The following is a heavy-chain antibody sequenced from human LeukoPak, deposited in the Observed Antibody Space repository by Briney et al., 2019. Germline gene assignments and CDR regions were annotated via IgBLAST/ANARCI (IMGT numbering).Heavy chain of an antibody. J-gene: IGHJ1*01. CDR1: GFTFSSYA. CDR3: PKMDPNDLAEYFQH. V-gene: IGHV3-23*01. D-gene: IGHD3/OR15-3a*01. CDR2: ISGSGGST. Sequence: GGSLRLSCAAPGFTFSSYAMSWVRQAPGKGLEWVSAISGSGGSTYYADSVKGRFTISRDNSENTLYLQMNSLRAEDTAVYYCPKMDPNDLAEYFQHWGQGTLVTVSS.